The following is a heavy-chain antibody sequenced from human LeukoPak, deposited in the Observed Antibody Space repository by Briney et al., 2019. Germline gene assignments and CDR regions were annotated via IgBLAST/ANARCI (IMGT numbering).Heavy chain of an antibody. CDR2: ISSSSTNI. V-gene: IGHV3-21*01. Sequence: TGGSLRLSCADSGFTLSSYNMNWVRQAPGKGLEWVSFISSSSTNIYYADSVKGRFTISRDNAKNSLYLQMNSLRAEDTAVYYCARGRRRIAAAGATPPAPYFDYWGQGTLVTVSS. CDR1: GFTLSSYN. J-gene: IGHJ4*02. CDR3: ARGRRRIAAAGATPPAPYFDY. D-gene: IGHD6-13*01.